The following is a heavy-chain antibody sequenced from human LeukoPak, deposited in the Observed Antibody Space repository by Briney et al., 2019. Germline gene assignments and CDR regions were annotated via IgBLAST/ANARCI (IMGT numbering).Heavy chain of an antibody. Sequence: GGSLRLSCAASGFTFSTYEMHCVRQAPGKGLEWISYISTSGTTIYYADSVKGRFTISRDNAKNSLYLQMNSLRDEDTAVYYCARGRISFDYWGQGTLVTVSS. J-gene: IGHJ4*02. D-gene: IGHD2-15*01. CDR1: GFTFSTYE. V-gene: IGHV3-48*03. CDR3: ARGRISFDY. CDR2: ISTSGTTI.